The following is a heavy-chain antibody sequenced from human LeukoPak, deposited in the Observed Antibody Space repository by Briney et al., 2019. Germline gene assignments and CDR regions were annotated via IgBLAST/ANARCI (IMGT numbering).Heavy chain of an antibody. CDR3: AREGAVANYYGMDV. CDR2: IKQDGSEK. D-gene: IGHD4-11*01. J-gene: IGHJ6*02. V-gene: IGHV3-7*01. CDR1: GFTFSSYW. Sequence: SGGSLRLSCAASGFTFSSYWMSWVRQAPGKGLEWVANIKQDGSEKYYVDSVKGRFTISRDNAKNSLYLQMNSLRAEDTAVYYCAREGAVANYYGMDVWGQGTTVTVSS.